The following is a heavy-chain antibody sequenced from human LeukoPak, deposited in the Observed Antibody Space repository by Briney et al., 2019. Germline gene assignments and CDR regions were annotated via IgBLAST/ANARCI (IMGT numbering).Heavy chain of an antibody. Sequence: ASVKVSCKASGYTFTGYYMHWVRQAPGQGLEWMGWINTNTGNPTYAQGFTGRFVFSLDTSVSTAYLQISSLKAEDTAVYYCARWNPFIAVAVDYWGQGTLVTVSS. CDR3: ARWNPFIAVAVDY. CDR2: INTNTGNP. V-gene: IGHV7-4-1*02. D-gene: IGHD6-19*01. CDR1: GYTFTGYY. J-gene: IGHJ4*02.